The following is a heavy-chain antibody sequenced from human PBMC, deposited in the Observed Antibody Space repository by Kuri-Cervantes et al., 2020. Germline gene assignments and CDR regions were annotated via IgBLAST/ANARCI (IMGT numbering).Heavy chain of an antibody. CDR2: IYYSGST. V-gene: IGHV4-61*01. CDR3: TTYYYGSSRYYEDY. J-gene: IGHJ4*02. CDR1: GGSVSSGSYY. D-gene: IGHD3-10*01. Sequence: SETLSLTCTVSGGSVSSGSYYWSWIRQPPGKGLEWIGYIYYSGSTNYNPSLKSRVTISVDTSKDQISLKLSSVTAADTGVYYCTTYYYGSSRYYEDYWGRGTLVTVSS.